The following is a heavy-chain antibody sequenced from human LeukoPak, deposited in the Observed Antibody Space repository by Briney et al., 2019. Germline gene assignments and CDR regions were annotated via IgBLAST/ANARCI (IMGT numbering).Heavy chain of an antibody. J-gene: IGHJ3*02. Sequence: SETLSLTCTVSGGSISSYYWSWLRQPPGKGLEWIGEINHSGSTNYNPSLKSRVTISVDTSKNQFSLKLSSVTAADTAVYYCARPEKPWRATSAFDIWGQGTMVTVSS. CDR3: ARPEKPWRATSAFDI. D-gene: IGHD1-26*01. CDR1: GGSISSYY. V-gene: IGHV4-34*01. CDR2: INHSGST.